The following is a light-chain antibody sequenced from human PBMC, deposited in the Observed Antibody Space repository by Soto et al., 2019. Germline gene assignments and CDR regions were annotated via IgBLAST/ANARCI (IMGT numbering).Light chain of an antibody. CDR2: LGS. CDR1: QSLLHSNGCNY. V-gene: IGKV2-28*01. CDR3: MQALQTLLT. Sequence: EIVMTQSPLSLSVTPGEPASISCRSSQSLLHSNGCNYLDWYLQKPGQSPQLLIYLGSSRASGVPDRFSGSGSGTDFTLKISRVEAEDVGVYYCMQALQTLLTFGQGTRLEIK. J-gene: IGKJ5*01.